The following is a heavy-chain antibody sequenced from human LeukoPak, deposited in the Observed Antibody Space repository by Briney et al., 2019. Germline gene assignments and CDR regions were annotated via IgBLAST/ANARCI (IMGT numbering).Heavy chain of an antibody. D-gene: IGHD4-17*01. Sequence: GGSLRLSCAASGFTFSSYAMHWVRHAPGKGLEWVAVISYDGSNKYYAGSVKGRFTISRDNSKNTLYLQMNSLRAEDTAVYYCARHQWATVTTEDKYYFDYWGQGTLVTVSS. V-gene: IGHV3-30*04. J-gene: IGHJ4*02. CDR3: ARHQWATVTTEDKYYFDY. CDR2: ISYDGSNK. CDR1: GFTFSSYA.